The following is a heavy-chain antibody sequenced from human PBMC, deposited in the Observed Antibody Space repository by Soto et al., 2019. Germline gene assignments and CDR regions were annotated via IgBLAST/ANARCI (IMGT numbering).Heavy chain of an antibody. Sequence: QVQLVQSGAEVKKPGSSVKVSCKASGGTFSSYAISWVRQAPGQGLEWMGGIIPIFGTANYAQKFQGRVTITADDSTRTASMDLGSMRSEDKDVYYCARLTFGRLVAAADHYSYDCMEVWRPWSTVRVSS. V-gene: IGHV1-69*12. J-gene: IGHJ6*02. CDR2: IIPIFGTA. CDR3: ARLTFGRLVAAADHYSYDCMEV. CDR1: GGTFSSYA. D-gene: IGHD6-25*01.